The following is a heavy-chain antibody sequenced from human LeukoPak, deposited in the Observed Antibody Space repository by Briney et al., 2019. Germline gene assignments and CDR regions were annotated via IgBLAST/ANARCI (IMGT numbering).Heavy chain of an antibody. CDR2: IWYDGSNK. CDR3: ARAYTKGWNARRGMDV. Sequence: LRLSCAASGFTFSSYGMHWVRQAPGKGLEWVAVIWYDGSNKYYADSVKGRFTISRDNSKNTLYLQMNSLRAEDTAVYYCARAYTKGWNARRGMDVWGQGTTVTVSS. D-gene: IGHD1-1*01. V-gene: IGHV3-33*01. CDR1: GFTFSSYG. J-gene: IGHJ6*02.